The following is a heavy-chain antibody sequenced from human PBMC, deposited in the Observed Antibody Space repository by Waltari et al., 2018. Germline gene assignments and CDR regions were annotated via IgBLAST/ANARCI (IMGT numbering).Heavy chain of an antibody. CDR2: IYSGGST. V-gene: IGHV3-53*01. D-gene: IGHD1-26*01. Sequence: EVQLVESGGGLIPPGGSLRLSCAASGFTVSSNYMSWVRQAPGKGLEWVSVIYSGGSTYYADSVKGRFTISRDNSKNTLYLQMNSLRAEDTAVYYCARVNSGSYLDYFDYWGQGTLVTVSS. CDR3: ARVNSGSYLDYFDY. CDR1: GFTVSSNY. J-gene: IGHJ4*02.